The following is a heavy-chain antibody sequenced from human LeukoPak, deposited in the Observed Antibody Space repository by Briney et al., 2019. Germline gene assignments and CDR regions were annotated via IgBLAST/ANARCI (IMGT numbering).Heavy chain of an antibody. Sequence: GGSLRLSCAASGFTLSRDRMNWVRQAPGKGQEWVSAISGSGGSTYYADSVKGRFTISRDNSKNTLYLQMNSLRAEDTAVYYCAKDRSGSGSYYPDYWGQGTLVTVSS. J-gene: IGHJ4*02. CDR2: ISGSGGST. D-gene: IGHD3-10*01. V-gene: IGHV3-23*01. CDR3: AKDRSGSGSYYPDY. CDR1: GFTLSRDR.